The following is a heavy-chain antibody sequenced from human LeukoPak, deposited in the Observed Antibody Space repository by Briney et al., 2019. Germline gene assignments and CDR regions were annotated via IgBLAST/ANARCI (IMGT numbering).Heavy chain of an antibody. CDR2: INAGNGNT. CDR3: ARSILVVPVASHYNYGVDV. J-gene: IGHJ6*02. Sequence: ASVKVSCKASGYTFAKYAIHWVRQAPGQRLEWMGWINAGNGNTRYSQKFQGGVTITRDTSASTAYMELSSLRSEDTAVHYCARSILVVPVASHYNYGVDVWGQGTTVTVSS. D-gene: IGHD2-2*01. CDR1: GYTFAKYA. V-gene: IGHV1-3*01.